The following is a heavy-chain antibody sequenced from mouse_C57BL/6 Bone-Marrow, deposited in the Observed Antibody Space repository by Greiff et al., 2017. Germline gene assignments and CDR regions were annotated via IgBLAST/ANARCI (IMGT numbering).Heavy chain of an antibody. J-gene: IGHJ4*01. CDR1: GYTFTSYW. V-gene: IGHV1-64*01. Sequence: QVQLQQPGAELVKPGASVKLSCKASGYTFTSYWMHWVKQRPGQGLEWIGMIHPNSGSTNYNEKFKSKATLTVDKSSSTASMQLSSLTSEDSAVYYCARVTTRDYYAMDYGGQGTSVTVSS. CDR2: IHPNSGST. CDR3: ARVTTRDYYAMDY. D-gene: IGHD2-3*01.